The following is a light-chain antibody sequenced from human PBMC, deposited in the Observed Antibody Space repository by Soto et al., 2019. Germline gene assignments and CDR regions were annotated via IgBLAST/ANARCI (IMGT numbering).Light chain of an antibody. V-gene: IGLV2-23*01. CDR3: CSSAPESTYG. CDR1: RDDVGAYNS. J-gene: IGLJ1*01. CDR2: KGT. Sequence: ALAQPPSVSRSPGQSITISCPGTRDDVGAYNSVSWYQQLPHKAPQVILYKGTQRPSGVSSRFSGSTSGNAASLTISGLQADDEADYFCCSSAPESTYGFGTGTKAPS.